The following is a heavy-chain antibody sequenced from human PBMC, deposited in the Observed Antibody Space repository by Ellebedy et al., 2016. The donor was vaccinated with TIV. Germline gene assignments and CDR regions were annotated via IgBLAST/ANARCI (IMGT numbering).Heavy chain of an antibody. CDR1: GFTFSNYA. D-gene: IGHD2-21*02. CDR3: AKGEVVTTIGAFDI. Sequence: GGSLRLSCAASGFTFSNYAMSWVRQAPGKGLEWVSVIGGSGSSTYYADFVKGRFTISRDNSKNTLYLQMNSLRAEDTAVYYCAKGEVVTTIGAFDIWGQGTMVTVSS. V-gene: IGHV3-23*01. J-gene: IGHJ3*02. CDR2: IGGSGSST.